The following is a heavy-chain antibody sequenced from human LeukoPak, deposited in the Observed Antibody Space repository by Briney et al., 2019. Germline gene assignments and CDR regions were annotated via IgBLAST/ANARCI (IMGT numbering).Heavy chain of an antibody. CDR1: GFTVSNAF. CDR3: ARGGTYQPLLGY. CDR2: IEPGNSA. J-gene: IGHJ4*02. D-gene: IGHD2-2*01. Sequence: GGSLRLSCAASGFTVSNAFMHWVRQAPGKGLEWVSVIEPGNSAYYADSVKGRFTISRDNAKNSLYLQMNSLRAEDTAVYYCARGGTYQPLLGYWGQGTLVTVSS. V-gene: IGHV3-69-1*01.